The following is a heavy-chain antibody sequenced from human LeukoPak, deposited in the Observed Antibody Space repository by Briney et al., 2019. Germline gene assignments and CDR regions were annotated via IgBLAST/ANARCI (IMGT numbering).Heavy chain of an antibody. CDR3: APVTDFPSYFDY. J-gene: IGHJ4*02. D-gene: IGHD3-3*01. CDR2: FDPEDGET. V-gene: IGHV1-24*01. Sequence: ASVKVSCKVSGYTLTELSMHWVRQAPGKGLEWMGGFDPEDGETIYAQKFQGRVTMTEDTSTDTAYMELSSLRSEDTAVYYCAPVTDFPSYFDYWGQGTLVTVSS. CDR1: GYTLTELS.